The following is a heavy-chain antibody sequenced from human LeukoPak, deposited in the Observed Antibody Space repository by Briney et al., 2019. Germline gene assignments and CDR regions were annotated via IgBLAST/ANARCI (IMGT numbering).Heavy chain of an antibody. J-gene: IGHJ4*02. CDR3: AKDPAGITMVRGVNYFDY. CDR1: GFTFSSYA. CDR2: ISGSGGST. V-gene: IGHV3-23*01. D-gene: IGHD3-10*01. Sequence: PGGSLRLSCAASGFTFSSYAMSWVRQAPGKGLEWVSAISGSGGSTCYADSVKGRFTISRDNSKNTLYLQMNSLRAEDTAVYYCAKDPAGITMVRGVNYFDYWGQGTLVTVSS.